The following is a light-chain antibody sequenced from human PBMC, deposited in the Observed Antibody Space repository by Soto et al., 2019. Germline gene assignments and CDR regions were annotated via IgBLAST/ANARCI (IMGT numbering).Light chain of an antibody. CDR2: RNN. CDR3: AAWDDSLSGPV. CDR1: TSNIGTNF. Sequence: QSVLTQPPSASGTPGQRVTISCSGGTSNIGTNFVYWYQQLPGTAPQLLIYRNNQRPSGVPDRFSVSKSGTSVSLAISGLRSEDEADYYCAAWDDSLSGPVFGTGTKVTVL. J-gene: IGLJ1*01. V-gene: IGLV1-47*01.